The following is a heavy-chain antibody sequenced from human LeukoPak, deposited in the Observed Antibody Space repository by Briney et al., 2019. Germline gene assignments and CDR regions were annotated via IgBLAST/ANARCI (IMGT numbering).Heavy chain of an antibody. J-gene: IGHJ5*02. CDR2: IYYSGST. V-gene: IGHV4-59*01. D-gene: IGHD4-11*01. Sequence: SETLSLTCTVSGGSISTYYWSWIRQPPGKGLEWIGYIYYSGSTNCNPSLKSRVTISVDTSKNQFSLKLSSVTAADTAVYYCARGTTNWFDPWGQGTLVTVSS. CDR3: ARGTTNWFDP. CDR1: GGSISTYY.